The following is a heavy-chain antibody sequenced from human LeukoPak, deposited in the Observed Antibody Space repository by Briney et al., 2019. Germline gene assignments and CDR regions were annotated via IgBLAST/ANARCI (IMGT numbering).Heavy chain of an antibody. D-gene: IGHD6-13*01. Sequence: GGSLRLSCAASGFTFSSYAMHWVRQAPGKGLEYVSAISSNGGSTYYANSVKGRFTISRDNSKNTLYLQMNSLRAEDTAVYYCAKATTGYSSSWYGDYWGQGTLVTVSS. CDR3: AKATTGYSSSWYGDY. CDR2: ISSNGGST. CDR1: GFTFSSYA. V-gene: IGHV3-64*01. J-gene: IGHJ4*02.